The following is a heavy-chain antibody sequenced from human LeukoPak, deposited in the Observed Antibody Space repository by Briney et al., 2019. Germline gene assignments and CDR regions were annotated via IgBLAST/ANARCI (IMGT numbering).Heavy chain of an antibody. J-gene: IGHJ4*02. D-gene: IGHD3-9*01. CDR2: INPSGGST. V-gene: IGHV1-46*01. Sequence: GASVKVSCKASGYTFTSYGISWVRQAPGQGLEWMGIINPSGGSTSYAQKFQGRVTMTRDTSTSTVYMELSSLRSEDTAVYYCARDGGDYDILTGYYDYWGQGTLVTVSS. CDR3: ARDGGDYDILTGYYDY. CDR1: GYTFTSYG.